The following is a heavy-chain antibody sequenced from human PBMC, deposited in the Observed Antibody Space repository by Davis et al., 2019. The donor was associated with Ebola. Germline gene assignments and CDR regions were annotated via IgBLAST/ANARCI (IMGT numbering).Heavy chain of an antibody. CDR3: AKAEDYGDYYYYYGIDV. CDR1: GFTLSSYE. Sequence: PGGSLRLSCAAFGFTLSSYEMNWVRQAPGKGLEWVSYITISGSSVYYADSVKDRFTISRDNAKNSLHLQMNSLRVEYTAVYYCAKAEDYGDYYYYYGIDVWGQGTTVTVSS. D-gene: IGHD4-17*01. CDR2: ITISGSSV. V-gene: IGHV3-48*03. J-gene: IGHJ6*02.